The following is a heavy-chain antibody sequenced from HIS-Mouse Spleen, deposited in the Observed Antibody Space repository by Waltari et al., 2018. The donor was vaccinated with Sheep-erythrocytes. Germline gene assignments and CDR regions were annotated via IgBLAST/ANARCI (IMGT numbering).Heavy chain of an antibody. D-gene: IGHD2-2*01. Sequence: EVQLVESGGGLVQPGRSLRLSCAASGFSFDDYARHWVRQAPGKGLGWVSGIRWHRDSIGYPDSVKGRFTSSRDNAKNSLYLQMNSLRAEDTALYYCAKDISRNIVVVPAAVGDYWGQGTLVTVSS. CDR3: AKDISRNIVVVPAAVGDY. V-gene: IGHV3-9*01. CDR2: IRWHRDSI. CDR1: GFSFDDYA. J-gene: IGHJ4*02.